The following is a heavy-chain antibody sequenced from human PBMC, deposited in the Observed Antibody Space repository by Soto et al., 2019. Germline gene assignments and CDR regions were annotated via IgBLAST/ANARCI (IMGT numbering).Heavy chain of an antibody. Sequence: ASVKVSCKASGYTFTYYHVHWVRQAPGQGLEWMGIINPNGGDTTYAQKVQGRVTMTTDTSTSTAYMELRSLRSDDTAVYYCATSTGYSSGWYWFDPWGQGTLVTVSS. CDR1: GYTFTYYH. CDR2: INPNGGDT. D-gene: IGHD6-19*01. J-gene: IGHJ5*02. V-gene: IGHV1-46*01. CDR3: ATSTGYSSGWYWFDP.